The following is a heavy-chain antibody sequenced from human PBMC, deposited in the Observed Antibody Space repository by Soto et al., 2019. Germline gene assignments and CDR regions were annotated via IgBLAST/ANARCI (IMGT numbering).Heavy chain of an antibody. V-gene: IGHV3-53*04. CDR1: GFTVSSNY. D-gene: IGHD2-2*01. J-gene: IGHJ4*02. Sequence: GGSLRLSCAASGFTVSSNYMSWVRQAPGKGLEWVSVIYSGGSTYYADSVKGRFTISRHNSKNTLYLQMNSLRAEDTAVYYCARSPLSYCSSTSCYAGPFDYWGQGTLVTVSS. CDR3: ARSPLSYCSSTSCYAGPFDY. CDR2: IYSGGST.